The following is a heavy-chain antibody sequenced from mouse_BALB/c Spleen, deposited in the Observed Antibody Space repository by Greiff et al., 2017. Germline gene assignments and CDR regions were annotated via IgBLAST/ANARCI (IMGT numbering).Heavy chain of an antibody. V-gene: IGHV5-6*01. J-gene: IGHJ4*01. CDR1: GFTFSSYG. CDR2: ISSGGSYT. D-gene: IGHD2-14*01. CDR3: ARHGDYRYLDYYAMDY. Sequence: EVQLVESGGDLVKPGGSLKLSCAASGFTFSSYGMSWVRQTPDKRLEWVATISSGGSYTYYPDSVKGRFTISRDNAKNTLYLQMSSLKSEDTAMYYCARHGDYRYLDYYAMDYWGQGTSVTVSS.